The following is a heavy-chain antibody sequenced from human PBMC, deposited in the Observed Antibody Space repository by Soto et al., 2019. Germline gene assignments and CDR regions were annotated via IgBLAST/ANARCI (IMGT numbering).Heavy chain of an antibody. CDR1: RFTFSNFA. D-gene: IGHD1-1*01. CDR3: AKVMYTWNDVAAFDS. CDR2: IGVTAGST. J-gene: IGHJ4*02. V-gene: IGHV3-23*01. Sequence: AHLSESGGGLQQPGGSLKLSCEASRFTFSNFAMSWVRQAPGKGLEWISTIGVTAGSTYCTDSVRGRFTISRDNSKNTLYLEMNSLRAEDTARYYCAKVMYTWNDVAAFDSWGQGTLVAVSS.